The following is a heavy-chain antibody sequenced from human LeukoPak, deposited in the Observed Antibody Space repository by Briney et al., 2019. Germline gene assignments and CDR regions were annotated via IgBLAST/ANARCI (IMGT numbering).Heavy chain of an antibody. J-gene: IGHJ6*02. CDR1: GLTVGINY. CDR2: MYADGST. CDR3: ARDRYRSGCMDV. V-gene: IGHV3-53*01. Sequence: TGGSLRLSCAASGLTVGINYMSWVRQAPGKGLEWVSFMYADGSTDYADSVKGRFTISRDNSKNTLYLQMNTLRAEDTAIYYCARDRYRSGCMDVWGQGTTVTVS. D-gene: IGHD6-19*01.